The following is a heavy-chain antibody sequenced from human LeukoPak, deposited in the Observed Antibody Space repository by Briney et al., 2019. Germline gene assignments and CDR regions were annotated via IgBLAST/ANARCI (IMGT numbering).Heavy chain of an antibody. J-gene: IGHJ6*03. V-gene: IGHV3-7*01. CDR2: IKQDGSEK. Sequence: GGSLRLSCAASGFTFSSYWMSWVRQAPGKGLEWVANIKQDGSEKYYVDSVKGRFTISRDNAKNSLYLQMNSLRAEDTAVYYCARDQDDSDYYMDVWGKGTTVTVSS. CDR1: GFTFSSYW. CDR3: ARDQDDSDYYMDV. D-gene: IGHD3-3*01.